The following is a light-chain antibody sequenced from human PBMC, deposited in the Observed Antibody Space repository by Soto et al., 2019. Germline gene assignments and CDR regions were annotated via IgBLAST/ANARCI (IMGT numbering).Light chain of an antibody. V-gene: IGLV2-14*01. Sequence: QSVLTQPASVSGSPGQSITISCTGTSSDVGGYNFVSWYQQHPGKAPKLLIYEVSNRPSGVSNRFSGSKSGNTASLTISGLQAEDEADYYCGAWDSSLSAAVFGGGTKLTVL. J-gene: IGLJ2*01. CDR3: GAWDSSLSAAV. CDR2: EVS. CDR1: SSDVGGYNF.